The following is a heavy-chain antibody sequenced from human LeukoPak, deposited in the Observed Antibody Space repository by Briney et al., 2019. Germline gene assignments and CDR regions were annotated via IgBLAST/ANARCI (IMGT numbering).Heavy chain of an antibody. V-gene: IGHV3-23*01. CDR3: AKDHDYGDYADAFDI. D-gene: IGHD4-17*01. Sequence: GGSLRLSCAASGFTFSSYAMSWVRQAPGKGLEWVSATSGSGGSTYYADSVKGRFTISRDNSKNTLYLQMNSLRAEDTAVYYCAKDHDYGDYADAFDIWGQGTMVTVSS. CDR1: GFTFSSYA. CDR2: TSGSGGST. J-gene: IGHJ3*02.